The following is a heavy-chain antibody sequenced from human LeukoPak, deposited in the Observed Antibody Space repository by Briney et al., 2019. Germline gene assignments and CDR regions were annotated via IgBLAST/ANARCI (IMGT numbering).Heavy chain of an antibody. J-gene: IGHJ6*04. CDR1: GFNLSHYW. CDR2: INEDGSGK. Sequence: RLPHVSSGFNLSHYWKKCVPQAPAKGLEWVASINEDGSGKFSVGSVKDRITISRDNTRNSLDLQINSLTVEDTAIYYCARDDGDVWGTGTTVTVSS. V-gene: IGHV3-7*01. CDR3: ARDDGDV.